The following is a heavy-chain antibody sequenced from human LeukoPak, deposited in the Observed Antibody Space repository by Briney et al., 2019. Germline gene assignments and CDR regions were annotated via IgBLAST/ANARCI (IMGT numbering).Heavy chain of an antibody. Sequence: GGSLRLPCAASGFTFSSYGMHWVRQAPGKGLEWVAFIRYDGSNKYHADSVKGRFTISRDNSKNTLFLQMNSLRAEDTAVYYCAKVGQSSSAHFDYWGQGTLVTVSS. D-gene: IGHD6-6*01. CDR2: IRYDGSNK. J-gene: IGHJ4*02. V-gene: IGHV3-30*02. CDR3: AKVGQSSSAHFDY. CDR1: GFTFSSYG.